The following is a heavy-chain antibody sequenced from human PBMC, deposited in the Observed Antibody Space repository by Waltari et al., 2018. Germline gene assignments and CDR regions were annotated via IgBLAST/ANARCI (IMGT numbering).Heavy chain of an antibody. CDR2: ISAYNGNT. CDR1: GYTFTSYG. CDR3: ARDPKIFGVGYPPLYGMDV. J-gene: IGHJ6*02. Sequence: QVQLVQSGAEVKKPGASVKVSCKASGYTFTSYGISRVRQAPGQGLEWMGWISAYNGNTNYAQKLQGRVTMTTDTSTSTAYMELRSLRSDDTAVYYCARDPKIFGVGYPPLYGMDVWGQGTTVTVSS. V-gene: IGHV1-18*01. D-gene: IGHD3-3*01.